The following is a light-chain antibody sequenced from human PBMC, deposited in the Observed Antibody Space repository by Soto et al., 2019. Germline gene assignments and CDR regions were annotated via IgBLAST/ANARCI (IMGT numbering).Light chain of an antibody. CDR3: XXXXSSPPYT. J-gene: IGKJ2*01. Sequence: EIVLTQSPGTLSLSPGERATLSCRASQSVSSSYLAWYQQKPGQAPRLLIYGASSRATGIPDRFSGSGSGTHYTPPISRLEPQEXAVYXXXXXXSSPPYTFGQETKLEIK. V-gene: IGKV3-20*01. CDR1: QSVSSSY. CDR2: GAS.